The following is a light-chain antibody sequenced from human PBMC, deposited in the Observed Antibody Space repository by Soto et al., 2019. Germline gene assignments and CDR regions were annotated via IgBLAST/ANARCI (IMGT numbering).Light chain of an antibody. V-gene: IGLV1-44*01. J-gene: IGLJ1*01. CDR1: SSNIGRNN. CDR2: NTS. Sequence: QSGLTQTPSASGTPGQRVTISCFGGSSNIGRNNVNWYRQLPGTAPKLLIYNTSQRPSGVPDRFSGSKSGTSASLAISGLQSEDESDYYFAAWDESLIVXVFATGPKVTV. CDR3: AAWDESLIVXV.